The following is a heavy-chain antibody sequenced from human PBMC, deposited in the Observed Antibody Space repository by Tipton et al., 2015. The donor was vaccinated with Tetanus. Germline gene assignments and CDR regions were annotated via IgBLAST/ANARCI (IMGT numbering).Heavy chain of an antibody. D-gene: IGHD4-17*01. J-gene: IGHJ4*02. V-gene: IGHV4-34*01. CDR2: INHSGST. CDR1: GGSFSGYY. CDR3: ARRSLRYYFDY. Sequence: TLSLTCAVYGGSFSGYYWSWIRQPPGKGLEWIGEINHSGSTNYNPSLKSRVTISGDTSKNQFSLKLSSVTAADTAVYYCARRSLRYYFDYWGRGTLVTVSS.